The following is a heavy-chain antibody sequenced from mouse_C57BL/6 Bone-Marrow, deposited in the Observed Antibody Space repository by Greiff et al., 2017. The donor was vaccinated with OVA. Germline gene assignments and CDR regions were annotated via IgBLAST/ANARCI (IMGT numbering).Heavy chain of an antibody. Sequence: QVQLKQPGAELVRPGSSVKLSCKASGYTFTSYWMHWVKQRPIQGLEWIGNIDPSDSETHYNQKFKDKATLTVDKSSSTAYMQLSSLTSEDSAVYYCASYYYGRYYYAMDYWGQGTSVTVSS. D-gene: IGHD1-1*01. CDR2: IDPSDSET. CDR1: GYTFTSYW. CDR3: ASYYYGRYYYAMDY. V-gene: IGHV1-52*01. J-gene: IGHJ4*01.